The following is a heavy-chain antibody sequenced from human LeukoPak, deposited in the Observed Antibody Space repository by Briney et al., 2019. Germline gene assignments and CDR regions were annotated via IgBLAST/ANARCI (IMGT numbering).Heavy chain of an antibody. CDR1: GGSISSGGYS. J-gene: IGHJ5*02. V-gene: IGHV4-30-2*01. CDR2: IYHSGST. Sequence: SQTQSLTCAVSGGSISSGGYSWSWIRQPPGKGLEWIGYIYHSGSTYYNPSLKSRVTISVDRSKNQFSLKLSSVTAADTAVYYCARESVMVRGEGWFDPWGQGTLVTVSS. D-gene: IGHD3-10*01. CDR3: ARESVMVRGEGWFDP.